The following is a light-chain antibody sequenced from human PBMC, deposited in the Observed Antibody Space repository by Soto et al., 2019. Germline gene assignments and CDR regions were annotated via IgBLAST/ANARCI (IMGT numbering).Light chain of an antibody. CDR2: KAS. CDR3: QQYNSYSPWT. Sequence: DIQMTQSPSTLSASVGDRLTITCPATQSISSWLAWYQQKPGKAPKLLIYKASSLESGVPSRFSGSGSGTEFTLTISSLQPDDFATYYCQQYNSYSPWTFGQGTKVDIK. CDR1: QSISSW. V-gene: IGKV1-5*03. J-gene: IGKJ1*01.